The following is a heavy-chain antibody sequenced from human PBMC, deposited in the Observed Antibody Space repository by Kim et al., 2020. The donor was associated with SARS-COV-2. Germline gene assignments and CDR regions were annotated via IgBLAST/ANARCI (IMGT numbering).Heavy chain of an antibody. CDR1: GFTVSDHY. CDR2: IHTDGTT. Sequence: GGSLRLSCAVAGFTVSDHYLSWVRQAPGKGLEWISMIHTDGTTYYADAMMGRFTISRDTSKYTLYLQMNNLRAEDTAVYYCRRGHWGDSPSWGQGTRITISS. CDR3: RRGHWGDSPS. V-gene: IGHV3-53*01. D-gene: IGHD2-21*02. J-gene: IGHJ4*02.